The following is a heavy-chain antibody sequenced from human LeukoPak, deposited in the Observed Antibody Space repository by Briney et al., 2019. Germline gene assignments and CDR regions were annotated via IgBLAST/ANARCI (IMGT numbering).Heavy chain of an antibody. CDR2: INPKSGAA. Sequence: ASVKVSCTASGYTFTGYYMHWVRQAPGQGLEWLGWINPKSGAADYAQQFRGRVTMTRDTSINTDYMEMKRVTSDDTAVYYCARGAEAETSPLDFWGQGTLVIVS. CDR3: ARGAEAETSPLDF. V-gene: IGHV1-2*02. D-gene: IGHD6-13*01. J-gene: IGHJ4*02. CDR1: GYTFTGYY.